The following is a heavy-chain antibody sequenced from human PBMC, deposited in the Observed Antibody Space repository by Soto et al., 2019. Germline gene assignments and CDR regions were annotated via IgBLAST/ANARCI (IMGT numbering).Heavy chain of an antibody. CDR1: GGSISSSNW. CDR2: IYNSGST. D-gene: IGHD3-10*01. V-gene: IGHV4-4*02. CDR3: ARRWGEGRVDY. Sequence: QVQLQESGPGLVKPSGTLSLTCAVSGGSISSSNWWRWVRQPPGKGLQWIGEIYNSGSTNYIPSLKSRLTTSVDNSRNQFSLKLSPVTAADTAVYYCARRWGEGRVDYWGQGPLVTVSS. J-gene: IGHJ4*02.